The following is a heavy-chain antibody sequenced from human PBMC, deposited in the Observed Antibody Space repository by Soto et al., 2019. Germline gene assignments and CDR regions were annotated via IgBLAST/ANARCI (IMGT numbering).Heavy chain of an antibody. D-gene: IGHD6-13*01. J-gene: IGHJ6*02. CDR1: GGSISSSNW. Sequence: PSETLSLTCAVSGGSISSSNWWSWVRQPPGKGLEWIGEIYHSGSTNYNPSLKSRVTISVDKSKNQFSLKLSSVTAADTAVYYCARDRRAAAGMFYYYYGMEVWGQGTTVTVSS. CDR2: IYHSGST. V-gene: IGHV4-4*02. CDR3: ARDRRAAAGMFYYYYGMEV.